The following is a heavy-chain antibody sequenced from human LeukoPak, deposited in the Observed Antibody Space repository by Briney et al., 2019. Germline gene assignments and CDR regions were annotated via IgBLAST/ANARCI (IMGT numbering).Heavy chain of an antibody. D-gene: IGHD1/OR15-1a*01. J-gene: IGHJ4*02. CDR1: GGSISSNFCY. V-gene: IGHV4-39*01. CDR3: ARVPATMEHYYFDY. Sequence: SETLSLTCTVSGGSISSNFCYWGWIRQPPGKGLEWIGNVYYSGSTYYNPSLKSRVAMSVDTSKNQFSLKLSSVTAADTAVYYCARVPATMEHYYFDYWGQGTLATASS. CDR2: VYYSGST.